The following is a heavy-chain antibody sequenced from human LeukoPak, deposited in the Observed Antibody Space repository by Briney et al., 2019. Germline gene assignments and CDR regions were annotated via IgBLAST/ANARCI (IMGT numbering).Heavy chain of an antibody. J-gene: IGHJ5*02. D-gene: IGHD3-3*01. CDR3: ARDLVWGGDWFAP. Sequence: PSETLSLTCAVYGGSFSGYYWSWIRQPAGKGLEWIGRIYTSGSTNYNPSLKSRVTMSVDTSKNQFSLKLSSVTAADTAVYYCARDLVWGGDWFAPGAQEPLVPASS. CDR2: IYTSGST. V-gene: IGHV4-4*07. CDR1: GGSFSGYY.